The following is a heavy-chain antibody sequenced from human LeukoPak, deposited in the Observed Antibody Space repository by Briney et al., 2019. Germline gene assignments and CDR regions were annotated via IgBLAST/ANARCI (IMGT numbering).Heavy chain of an antibody. Sequence: GGSLRLSCAASGFTVSSNYMSWVRQAPGKGLEWVSVIYSGGGNTYYADSVEGRFTISRDNSKNTLYLQMNSLRPEDTAVYYCAKMRYYDSGGFPNFDYWGQGTLVTVSS. J-gene: IGHJ4*02. D-gene: IGHD3-22*01. CDR1: GFTVSSNY. V-gene: IGHV3-53*05. CDR2: IYSGGGNT. CDR3: AKMRYYDSGGFPNFDY.